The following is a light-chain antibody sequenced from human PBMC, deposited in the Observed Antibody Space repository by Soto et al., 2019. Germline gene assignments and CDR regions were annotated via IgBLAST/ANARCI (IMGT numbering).Light chain of an antibody. CDR3: QQYDNLPFT. CDR1: QDITNY. Sequence: DIQMTQSPSSLSASVRDRVTITCQARQDITNYLNWYQQKPGKAPKLLICDASNLEPGVPSRFSGSGSGTDFTFTISSLQPEDIATYYCQQYDNLPFTFGPGTKVDIK. J-gene: IGKJ3*01. CDR2: DAS. V-gene: IGKV1-33*01.